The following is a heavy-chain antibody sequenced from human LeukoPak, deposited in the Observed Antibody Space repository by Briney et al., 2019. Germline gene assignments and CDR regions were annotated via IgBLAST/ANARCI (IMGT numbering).Heavy chain of an antibody. CDR1: GGSISSDY. CDR3: ARRRDYYDSRGYYAFDI. D-gene: IGHD3-22*01. Sequence: SETLSLTCNVSGGSISSDYWTWIRRPRGKGLEGIGNFYYSGSTNYNPSLKSRVSISVDTSKNQFSLKLNSVTAADTAVYYCARRRDYYDSRGYYAFDIWGHGTMVTVSS. J-gene: IGHJ3*02. V-gene: IGHV4-59*01. CDR2: FYYSGST.